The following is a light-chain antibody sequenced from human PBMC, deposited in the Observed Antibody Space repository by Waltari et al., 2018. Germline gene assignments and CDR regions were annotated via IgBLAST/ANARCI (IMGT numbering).Light chain of an antibody. CDR1: SSDVGSYNL. V-gene: IGLV2-23*01. CDR2: EGS. J-gene: IGLJ2*01. Sequence: QSALTQPASVSGSPGQSITISCTGTSSDVGSYNLVSCYQQHPGKAPKRMIYEGSKRPSGVSNRFSGSKSGNTASLTISGLQAEDEADYYCCSYAGSVVFGGGTKLTVL. CDR3: CSYAGSVV.